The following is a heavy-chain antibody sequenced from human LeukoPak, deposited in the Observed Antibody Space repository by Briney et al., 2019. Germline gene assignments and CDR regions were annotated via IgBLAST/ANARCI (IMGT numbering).Heavy chain of an antibody. CDR3: ARDKAAAAGKSLDY. J-gene: IGHJ4*02. D-gene: IGHD6-13*01. Sequence: GGSLRLSCAASGFTFSSYSMNWVRRAPGKGLEWVSYISSTSGTIYYAGSAQGRFTISRDNAKNSLYLQMNSLRDEDTAVYYCARDKAAAAGKSLDYWGQGTLVTVSS. CDR2: ISSTSGTI. CDR1: GFTFSSYS. V-gene: IGHV3-48*02.